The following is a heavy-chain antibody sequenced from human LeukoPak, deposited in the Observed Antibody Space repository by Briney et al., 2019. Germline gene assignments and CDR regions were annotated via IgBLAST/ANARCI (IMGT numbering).Heavy chain of an antibody. J-gene: IGHJ4*02. V-gene: IGHV1-24*01. D-gene: IGHD6-19*01. CDR2: SDPEDGET. CDR1: GYTLTGSS. Sequence: ASVKVSCKVSGYTLTGSSMHWVRQVPGKGLEWMGSSDPEDGETIYAQKFQGRVTMTRDTSISTAYMELSRLRSDDTAVYYCARPAVAGAHFDYWGQGTLVTVSS. CDR3: ARPAVAGAHFDY.